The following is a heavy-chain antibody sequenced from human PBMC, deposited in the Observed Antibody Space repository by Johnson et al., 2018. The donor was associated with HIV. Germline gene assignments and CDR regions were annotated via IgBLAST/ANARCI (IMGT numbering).Heavy chain of an antibody. CDR2: IRYDGRDK. CDR1: GFTFSTFG. J-gene: IGHJ3*02. V-gene: IGHV3-30*02. D-gene: IGHD2-21*02. CDR3: AKVYCGGDCSFGGAAFNI. Sequence: QVLLVESGGGVVQPGGSLRLSCSASGFTFSTFGMPWVRQAPGKGLEWVAFIRYDGRDKYYGDSVKGRFTISRDNSKNTLYLQMNSLRAEDTAVYYCAKVYCGGDCSFGGAAFNIWGQGTMVTVSS.